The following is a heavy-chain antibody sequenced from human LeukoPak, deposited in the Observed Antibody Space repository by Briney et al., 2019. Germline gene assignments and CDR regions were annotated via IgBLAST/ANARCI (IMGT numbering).Heavy chain of an antibody. CDR1: GYTFTSYG. CDR3: ARVTTVAYCGGDCYTSLSY. CDR2: ISAYNGNT. Sequence: ASVKVSCKASGYTFTSYGISWVRQAPGQGLEWMGWISAYNGNTNYAQKLQGRVTMTTDTSTSTAYMELRSLRSDDTAVYYCARVTTVAYCGGDCYTSLSYWGQGTLVTVSS. J-gene: IGHJ4*02. V-gene: IGHV1-18*01. D-gene: IGHD2-21*02.